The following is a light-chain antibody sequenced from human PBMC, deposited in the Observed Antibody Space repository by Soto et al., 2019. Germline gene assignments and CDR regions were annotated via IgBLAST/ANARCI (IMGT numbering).Light chain of an antibody. CDR2: DVS. V-gene: IGLV2-14*03. Sequence: QSALTQPASVSGSPGQSITISCPGTSSDVGGYNYVSWFQHHPGKAPKLIIYDVSNRPSGVSNRFSGSKSGSTASLTISGLQAEDEADYYCISYTSSSTWVFGGGTKLTVL. J-gene: IGLJ3*02. CDR1: SSDVGGYNY. CDR3: ISYTSSSTWV.